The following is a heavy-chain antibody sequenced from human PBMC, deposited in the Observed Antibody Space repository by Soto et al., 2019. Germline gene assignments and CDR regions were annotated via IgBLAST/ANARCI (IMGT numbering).Heavy chain of an antibody. D-gene: IGHD3-22*01. J-gene: IGHJ4*02. V-gene: IGHV4-59*01. CDR2: IYYSGST. CDR1: GGSISSYY. CDR3: ERSTYDSSGYKNDY. Sequence: SETLSLTCTVSGGSISSYYWSWIRQPPGKGLEWIGYIYYSGSTNYNPSLKSRVTISVDTSKNQFSLKLSSVTAADTAVYYCERSTYDSSGYKNDYWGQGTLVTSPQ.